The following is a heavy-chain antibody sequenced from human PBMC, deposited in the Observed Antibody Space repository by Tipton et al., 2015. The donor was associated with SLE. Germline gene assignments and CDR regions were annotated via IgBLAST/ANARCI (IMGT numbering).Heavy chain of an antibody. D-gene: IGHD2-8*01. J-gene: IGHJ4*02. V-gene: IGHV4-34*01. CDR1: GGSFSGYY. CDR2: INHSGST. Sequence: GLVKPSETLSLTCAVYGGSFSGYYWSWIRQPPGKGLEWIGEINHSGSTNYNPSLKSRVTISVDTSKNQFSLEVRSVTAADTAVYYCVRLRSKVLIDYWGQGTLVTVSS. CDR3: VRLRSKVLIDY.